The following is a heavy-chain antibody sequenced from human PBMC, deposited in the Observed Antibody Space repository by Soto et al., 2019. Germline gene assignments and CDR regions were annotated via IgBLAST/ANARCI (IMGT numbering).Heavy chain of an antibody. CDR1: GGSFSGYY. CDR2: INHSGST. V-gene: IGHV4-34*01. Sequence: SETLSLTCAVYGGSFSGYYWSWIRQPPGKGLEWIGEINHSGSTNYNPSLKSRVTISVDTSKNQFSLKLSSVTAADTAVYYCARGRDSSSRKRYYYYYGMDVWGQGTTVTVSS. CDR3: ARGRDSSSRKRYYYYYGMDV. J-gene: IGHJ6*02. D-gene: IGHD6-13*01.